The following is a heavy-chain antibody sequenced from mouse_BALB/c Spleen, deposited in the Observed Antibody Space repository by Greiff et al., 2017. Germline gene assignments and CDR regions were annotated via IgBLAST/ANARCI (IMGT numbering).Heavy chain of an antibody. Sequence: EVHLVESGAELVKPGASVKLSCTASGFNIKDTYMHWVKQRPEQGLEWIGRIDPANGNTKYDPKFQGKATITADTSSNTAYLQLSSLTSEDTAVYYCARWWLDAMDYWGQGTSVTVSS. CDR3: ARWWLDAMDY. CDR1: GFNIKDTY. J-gene: IGHJ4*01. CDR2: IDPANGNT. D-gene: IGHD1-1*02. V-gene: IGHV14-3*02.